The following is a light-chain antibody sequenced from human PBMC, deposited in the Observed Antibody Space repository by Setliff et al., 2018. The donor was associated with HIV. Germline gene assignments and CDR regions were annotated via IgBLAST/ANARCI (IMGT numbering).Light chain of an antibody. CDR1: SSDVGIYNF. V-gene: IGLV2-23*01. J-gene: IGLJ1*01. CDR3: CSNTGSNTYV. CDR2: QAS. Sequence: LTQPASVSGSPGQSITISCTGTSSDVGIYNFVSWYQQHPGTAPKLMIYQASKRPSGVSNRFSGSKSGNTASLTISGLQAEDEADYYCCSNTGSNTYVFGTGTKATVL.